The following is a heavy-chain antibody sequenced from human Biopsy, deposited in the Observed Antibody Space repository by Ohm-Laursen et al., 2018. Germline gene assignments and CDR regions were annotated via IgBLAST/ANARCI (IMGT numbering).Heavy chain of an antibody. J-gene: IGHJ3*02. CDR2: IYSSGST. CDR1: GGSLSSYY. Sequence: SQTLSLTCTVSGGSLSSYYWSWIRQPAGKGLEWIGRIYSSGSTNYNPSLKSRVTLSMDTSKRRFSLKLSFVTAADTAVYYCARWTPEYDSSRYYLDAFDIWGQGTKVTVSS. V-gene: IGHV4-4*07. D-gene: IGHD3-22*01. CDR3: ARWTPEYDSSRYYLDAFDI.